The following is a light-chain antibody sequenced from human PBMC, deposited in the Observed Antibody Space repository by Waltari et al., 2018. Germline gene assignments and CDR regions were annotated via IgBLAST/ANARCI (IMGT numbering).Light chain of an antibody. CDR3: QQYNNWAPWT. J-gene: IGKJ1*01. CDR1: QSVSSN. V-gene: IGKV3-15*01. CDR2: GAS. Sequence: IVMTQSPATLPVPPGDRATPSCRASQSVSSNLPWYQQKPGQAPRLLIYGASTRATGIPARFSGRGSGTEFTLTISSLQSGNFAVEYCQQYNNWAPWTFGQGTKVEI.